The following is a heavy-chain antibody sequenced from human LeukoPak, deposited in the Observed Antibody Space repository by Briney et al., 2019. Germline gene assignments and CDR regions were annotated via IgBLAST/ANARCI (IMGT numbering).Heavy chain of an antibody. D-gene: IGHD1-26*01. CDR3: ARGGLVGATTPDY. Sequence: SETLSLTCTVSGGSISSYYWSWIRQPPGKGLEWIGYIYYSGSTSYNPSLKSRVTISVDTSKNQFSLKLSSVTAADTAVYYCARGGLVGATTPDYWGQGTLVTVSS. CDR1: GGSISSYY. CDR2: IYYSGST. J-gene: IGHJ4*02. V-gene: IGHV4-59*01.